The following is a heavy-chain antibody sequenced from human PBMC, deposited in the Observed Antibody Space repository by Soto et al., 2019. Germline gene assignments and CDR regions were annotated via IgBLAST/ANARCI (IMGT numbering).Heavy chain of an antibody. CDR3: ARAGTSGYYGMDV. Sequence: SETLSLTCAVYGGSFSGYYWSWIRQPPGKGLEWIGEINHSGSTNYNPSLKSRVTISVGTSKNQFSLKLSSVTAADTAVYYCARAGTSGYYGMDVWGQGTTVTVSS. CDR2: INHSGST. D-gene: IGHD3-10*01. CDR1: GGSFSGYY. V-gene: IGHV4-34*01. J-gene: IGHJ6*02.